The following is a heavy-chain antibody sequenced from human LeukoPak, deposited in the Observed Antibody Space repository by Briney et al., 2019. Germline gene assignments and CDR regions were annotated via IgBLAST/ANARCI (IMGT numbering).Heavy chain of an antibody. CDR1: GGSISSGSYY. V-gene: IGHV4-61*02. D-gene: IGHD5-12*01. CDR2: IYTSGST. Sequence: SETLSLTCTVSGGSISSGSYYWSWIRQPAGKGLEWIGRIYTSGSTNYNPSLKSRVTISVDTSKNQFSLKLSSVTAADTAVYYCARGYSGYDGGSDYWGQGTLVTVSS. J-gene: IGHJ4*02. CDR3: ARGYSGYDGGSDY.